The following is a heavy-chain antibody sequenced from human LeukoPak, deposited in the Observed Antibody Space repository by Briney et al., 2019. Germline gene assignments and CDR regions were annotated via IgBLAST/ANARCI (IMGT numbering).Heavy chain of an antibody. CDR2: INPNSGGT. V-gene: IGHV1-2*02. Sequence: ASVKVSCKASGYTFTGYYMHWVRQAPGQGLEWMGWINPNSGGTNHAQKFQGRVTMTRDTSISTAYMELSRLRSDDTAVYYCARPSQVQWLHVWGQGTLVTVSS. CDR3: ARPSQVQWLHV. D-gene: IGHD3-22*01. CDR1: GYTFTGYY. J-gene: IGHJ4*02.